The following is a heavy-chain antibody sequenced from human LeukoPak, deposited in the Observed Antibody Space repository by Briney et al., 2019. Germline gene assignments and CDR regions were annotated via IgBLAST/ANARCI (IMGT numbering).Heavy chain of an antibody. CDR2: IIPILGIA. Sequence: GASVKVSCKASGGTFSSYAISWVRQAPGQGLEWMGRIIPILGIANYAQKFQGRVTITADESTSTAYMELSSLRSEDTAVYYCARETGTRFDYWGQGTLVTVSS. V-gene: IGHV1-69*04. J-gene: IGHJ4*02. D-gene: IGHD1-1*01. CDR3: ARETGTRFDY. CDR1: GGTFSSYA.